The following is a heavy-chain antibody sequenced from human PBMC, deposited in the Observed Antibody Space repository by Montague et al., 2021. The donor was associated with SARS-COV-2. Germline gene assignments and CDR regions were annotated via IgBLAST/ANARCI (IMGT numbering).Heavy chain of an antibody. CDR1: VGSISRGTHS. D-gene: IGHD3-9*01. CDR3: ARSRIIRYFDWLSQMAYFDY. CDR2: PYSSGKT. Sequence: TLSLTCTVYVGSISRGTHSRSWIPHLSGPGPKRIGNPYSSGKTKYNPSLKSRVTISVDTSKNQFSLKLSSVTAADTAVYYCARSRIIRYFDWLSQMAYFDYWGQGTLVTVSS. J-gene: IGHJ4*02. V-gene: IGHV4-30-4*08.